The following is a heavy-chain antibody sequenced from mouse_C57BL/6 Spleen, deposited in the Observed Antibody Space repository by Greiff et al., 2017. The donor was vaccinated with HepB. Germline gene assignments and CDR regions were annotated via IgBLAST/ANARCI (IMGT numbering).Heavy chain of an antibody. J-gene: IGHJ3*01. D-gene: IGHD2-4*01. Sequence: QVQLKESGAELVKPGASVKLSCKASGYTFTSYWMHWVKQRPGQGLEWIGMIHPNSGSTNYNEKFKSKATLTVDKSYSTAYMQLSSLTSEDSAVYYCARGLYYDYDDAYWGQGTLVTVSA. CDR1: GYTFTSYW. V-gene: IGHV1-64*01. CDR2: IHPNSGST. CDR3: ARGLYYDYDDAY.